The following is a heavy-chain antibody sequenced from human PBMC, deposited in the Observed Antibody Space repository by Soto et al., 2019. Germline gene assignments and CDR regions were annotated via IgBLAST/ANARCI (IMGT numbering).Heavy chain of an antibody. V-gene: IGHV7-4-1*01. CDR2: INTNTVNP. CDR1: GYTFTSYA. Sequence: ASVKVSCKASGYTFTSYAMNWVRQAPAQGLEWMGWINTNTVNPTYAQGFTGRFVFSLDTSVSTASLQICSLKAEATAVYYCARCGDSSLGDAFDICGQGTMVSVSS. CDR3: ARCGDSSLGDAFDI. D-gene: IGHD6-13*01. J-gene: IGHJ3*02.